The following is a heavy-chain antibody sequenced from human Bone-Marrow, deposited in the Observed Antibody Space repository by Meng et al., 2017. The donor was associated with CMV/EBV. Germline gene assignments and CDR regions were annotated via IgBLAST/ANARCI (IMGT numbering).Heavy chain of an antibody. V-gene: IGHV3-30*04. J-gene: IGHJ4*02. Sequence: GGSLRLSWAASGFTFSSYAMHWVRQAPGKGLEWVAVISYDGSNKYYADSVKGRFTISRDNSKNTLYLQMNSLRAEDTAVDDCVRHNDFCSARGYSDYWGQGTLVTVSS. CDR1: GFTFSSYA. CDR2: ISYDGSNK. CDR3: VRHNDFCSARGYSDY. D-gene: IGHD3-3*01.